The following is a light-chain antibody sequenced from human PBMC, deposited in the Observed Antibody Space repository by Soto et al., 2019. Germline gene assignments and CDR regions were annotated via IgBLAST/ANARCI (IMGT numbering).Light chain of an antibody. CDR3: SSYAGSNNVV. V-gene: IGLV2-8*01. CDR1: SSDVADYNY. J-gene: IGLJ3*02. CDR2: DVS. Sequence: QSALTQPPSASGSPGQSVTISCTGTSSDVADYNYVSWYQQYPGKAPKLMIYDVSKRPSGVPDRFSGSKSGNTASLTVSGLQAEDEADYYCSSYAGSNNVVFGGGTKLTVL.